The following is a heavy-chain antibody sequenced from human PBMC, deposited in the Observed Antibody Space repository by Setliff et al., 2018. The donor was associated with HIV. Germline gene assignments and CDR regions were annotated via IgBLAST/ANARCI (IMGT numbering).Heavy chain of an antibody. CDR3: ARGHLDRDYWEDIVGGSYYYYYGMDV. D-gene: IGHD2-21*01. CDR1: GYTFTSYG. V-gene: IGHV1-18*01. J-gene: IGHJ6*02. CDR2: ISAYNGNT. Sequence: ASVKVSCKASGYTFTSYGISWVRQAPGQGLEWMGWISAYNGNTNYAQKLQGRVAMTRNTSISTAYMELSSLRSEDTAVYYCARGHLDRDYWEDIVGGSYYYYYGMDVWGQGTTVTVSS.